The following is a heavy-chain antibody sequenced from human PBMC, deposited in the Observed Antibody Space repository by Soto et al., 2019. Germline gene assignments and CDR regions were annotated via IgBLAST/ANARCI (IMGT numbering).Heavy chain of an antibody. Sequence: GASVKVSCKVSGYPFTTYYIHWVRQAPGQGLEWMGWIDPRSGGTVYEQKFQGRVTMTRDTSISTVYMDLSGLTSDDTAPYYCATDDYGIFPYWGQGSLVTGSS. J-gene: IGHJ4*02. D-gene: IGHD3-10*01. V-gene: IGHV1-2*02. CDR1: GYPFTTYY. CDR3: ATDDYGIFPY. CDR2: IDPRSGGT.